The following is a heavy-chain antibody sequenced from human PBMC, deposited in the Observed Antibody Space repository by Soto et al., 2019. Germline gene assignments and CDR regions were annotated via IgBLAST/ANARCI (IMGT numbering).Heavy chain of an antibody. CDR3: AGDLDGSPARVWSGYYRPTVAY. V-gene: IGHV1-58*01. J-gene: IGHJ4*02. CDR1: GFTFTSSA. Sequence: SVKVSCKASGFTFTSSAVQWVRQARGQRLEWIGWIVVGSGNTNYAQKFQERVTITRDMSTSTAYMELSSLRSEDTAVYYCAGDLDGSPARVWSGYYRPTVAYWGQGTLVTVSS. D-gene: IGHD3-3*01. CDR2: IVVGSGNT.